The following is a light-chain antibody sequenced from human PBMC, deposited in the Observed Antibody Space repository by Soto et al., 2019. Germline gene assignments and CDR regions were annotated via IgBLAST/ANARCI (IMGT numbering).Light chain of an antibody. V-gene: IGLV2-14*01. CDR2: EVS. CDR3: SSYTSFTAVL. J-gene: IGLJ2*01. CDR1: SSDVGGHDY. Sequence: QSVLTQPASVSGSPGQSITISCTGTSSDVGGHDYVSWYQQHPGKAPKLMIYEVSYRPSGISNRFSGSKSDNTASLTISGLQDDDEADYYCSSYTSFTAVLFGGGTKLTVL.